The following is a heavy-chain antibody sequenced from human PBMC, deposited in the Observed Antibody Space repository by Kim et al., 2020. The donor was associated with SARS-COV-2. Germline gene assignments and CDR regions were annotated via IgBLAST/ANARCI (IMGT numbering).Heavy chain of an antibody. V-gene: IGHV4-34*01. J-gene: IGHJ4*02. CDR3: ARVLGLNTIFGVVMEGFDY. CDR1: GGSFSGYY. D-gene: IGHD3-3*01. CDR2: INHSGST. Sequence: SETLSLTCAVYGGSFSGYYWSWIRQPPGKGLEWIGEINHSGSTNYNPSLKSRVTISVDTSKNQFSLKLSSVTAADTAVYYCARVLGLNTIFGVVMEGFDYWGQGTLVTVSS.